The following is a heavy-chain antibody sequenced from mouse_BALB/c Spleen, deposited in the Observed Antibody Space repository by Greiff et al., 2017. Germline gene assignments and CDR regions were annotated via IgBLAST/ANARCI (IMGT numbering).Heavy chain of an antibody. D-gene: IGHD2-3*01. CDR1: GFTFSSYA. Sequence: DVMLVESGGGLVKPGGSLKLSCAASGFTFSSYAMSWVRQTPEKRLEWVATISSGGSYTYYPDSVKGRFTISRDNAKNTLYLQMSSLRSEDTAMYYCARHRDGDAMDYWGQGTSVTVSS. J-gene: IGHJ4*01. CDR3: ARHRDGDAMDY. V-gene: IGHV5-9-3*01. CDR2: ISSGGSYT.